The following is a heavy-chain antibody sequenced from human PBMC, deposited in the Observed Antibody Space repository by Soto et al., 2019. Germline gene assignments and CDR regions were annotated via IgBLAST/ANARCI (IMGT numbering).Heavy chain of an antibody. Sequence: GGSISSSSYYWGWIRQPPGKGLEWIGSIYYSGSTYYNPSLKSRVTISVDTSKNQFSLKLSSVTAADTAVYYCARRITGTTYLRGNYFDYWGQGTLVTVSS. V-gene: IGHV4-39*01. CDR1: GGSISSSSYY. J-gene: IGHJ4*02. CDR2: IYYSGST. CDR3: ARRITGTTYLRGNYFDY. D-gene: IGHD1-7*01.